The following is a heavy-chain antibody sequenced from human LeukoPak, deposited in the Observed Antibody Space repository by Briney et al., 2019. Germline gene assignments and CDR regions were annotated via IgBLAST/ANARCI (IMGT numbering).Heavy chain of an antibody. Sequence: ASVKVSCKATGYTFTGYYMQWVRQAPGQGLEWMGWINSNNGDTNYAQKFQGRVTMTRDTSISTAYMELSSLRSDDTAAYYCARDSSLLWFGELVPFDSFDIWGQGTMVTVSS. V-gene: IGHV1-2*02. D-gene: IGHD3-10*01. CDR1: GYTFTGYY. CDR3: ARDSSLLWFGELVPFDSFDI. J-gene: IGHJ3*02. CDR2: INSNNGDT.